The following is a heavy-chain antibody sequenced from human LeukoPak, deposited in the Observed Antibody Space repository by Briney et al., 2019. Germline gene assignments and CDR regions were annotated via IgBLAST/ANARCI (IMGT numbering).Heavy chain of an antibody. Sequence: PGGSLRLSCAASGFTFSSYGMHWVRQAPGKGLEWVAVISYDGSNKYYADSVKGRFTISRDNSKNTLYLQMSNLRAEGTAVYFCARGGGLDVWGQGATVTVSS. J-gene: IGHJ6*02. D-gene: IGHD3-16*01. V-gene: IGHV3-30*03. CDR3: ARGGGLDV. CDR2: ISYDGSNK. CDR1: GFTFSSYG.